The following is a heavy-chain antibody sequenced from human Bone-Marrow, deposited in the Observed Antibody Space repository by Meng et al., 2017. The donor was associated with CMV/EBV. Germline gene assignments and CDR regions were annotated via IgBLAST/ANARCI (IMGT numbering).Heavy chain of an antibody. CDR3: TRGDYGGMDV. J-gene: IGHJ6*02. Sequence: SVKVSCKAPGYTFISYYMNWVRQVPGQGLEWMGGIIPMFGTANYAQKFQGRVAITTDESTSTGYMDLSRLRSEDTAVYYCTRGDYGGMDVWGQGTTVTVSS. D-gene: IGHD4/OR15-4a*01. V-gene: IGHV1-69*05. CDR2: IIPMFGTA. CDR1: GYTFISYY.